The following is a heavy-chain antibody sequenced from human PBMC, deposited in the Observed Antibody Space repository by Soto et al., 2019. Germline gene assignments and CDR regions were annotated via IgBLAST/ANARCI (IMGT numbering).Heavy chain of an antibody. V-gene: IGHV2-5*02. CDR3: AHQTNRSLFDY. CDR1: GFSLSTRGMG. D-gene: IGHD2-8*01. J-gene: IGHJ4*02. CDR2: IYWDDDK. Sequence: QITLKESGPTLAKPTQTLTLTCTFSGFSLSTRGMGVGWVRQPPGKALEWLALIYWDDDKRYRPSLKSRLTITKDTSKNQVVRTMTNWDPLDTATYYCAHQTNRSLFDYWGQGTLITVSS.